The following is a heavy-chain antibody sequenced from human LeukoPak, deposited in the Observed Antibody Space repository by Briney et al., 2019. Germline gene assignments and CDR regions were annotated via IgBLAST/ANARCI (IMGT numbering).Heavy chain of an antibody. J-gene: IGHJ4*02. Sequence: GGSLRLSCAASGFTFSSYGFHWVRQAPGKGLEWVAFIRYERNEKLYADSVKGRFTISRDNAKNSLYLQMNSLRAEDTAVYYCARWGRWSAQVRYFDYWGQGTLVTVSS. CDR2: IRYERNEK. D-gene: IGHD3-3*01. CDR3: ARWGRWSAQVRYFDY. V-gene: IGHV3-30*02. CDR1: GFTFSSYG.